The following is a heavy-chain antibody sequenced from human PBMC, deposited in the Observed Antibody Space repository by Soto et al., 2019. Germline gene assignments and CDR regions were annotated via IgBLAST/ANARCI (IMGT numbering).Heavy chain of an antibody. CDR3: ARGNGSGSFNN. Sequence: PSETLSLTCTVSGCSISSYYGSWIRQPPGKGLEWIGYIYYSGSTNYNPSLKSRVTISVDTSKNQFSLKLSSVTAADTTVYYCARGNGSGSFNNWGQGTLVT. CDR2: IYYSGST. CDR1: GCSISSYY. J-gene: IGHJ4*02. V-gene: IGHV4-59*01. D-gene: IGHD3-10*01.